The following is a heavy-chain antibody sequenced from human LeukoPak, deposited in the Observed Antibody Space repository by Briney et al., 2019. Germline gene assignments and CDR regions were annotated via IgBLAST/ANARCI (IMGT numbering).Heavy chain of an antibody. CDR1: GFTVSSNY. Sequence: GGSLRLSCAASGFTVSSNYMSWVRQAPGKGLEWVSVIYSGGSTYYADSVKGRFTISRDNSKNTLYLQMNSLRAEDTAVYYCARDHDSGSYEENDVSDIWGQGTMVTVSS. CDR2: IYSGGST. V-gene: IGHV3-53*01. D-gene: IGHD1-26*01. J-gene: IGHJ3*02. CDR3: ARDHDSGSYEENDVSDI.